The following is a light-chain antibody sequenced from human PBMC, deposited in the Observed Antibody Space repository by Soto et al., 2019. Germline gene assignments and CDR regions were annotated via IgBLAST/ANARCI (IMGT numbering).Light chain of an antibody. V-gene: IGKV2-30*01. CDR2: KVS. J-gene: IGKJ5*01. CDR3: MQGTYWPT. Sequence: EVVLTQSPLSLPVTLGQAASLSCRSSQSLVNRDGNTYLTWLQQRPGQSPRRLIYKVSNRDSGVPDRFSGSGSGTDFTLKISRVEAEDVGIYYCMQGTYWPTFGQGTRLEIK. CDR1: QSLVNRDGNTY.